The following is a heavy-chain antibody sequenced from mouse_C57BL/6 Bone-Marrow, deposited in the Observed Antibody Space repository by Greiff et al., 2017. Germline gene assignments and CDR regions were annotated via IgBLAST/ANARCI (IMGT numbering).Heavy chain of an antibody. D-gene: IGHD1-1*01. V-gene: IGHV1-69*01. CDR3: ARRGFITTWAMDY. Sequence: VQLQQPGAELVMPGASVKLSCKASGYTFTSYWMHWVKQRPGQGLEWIGEIDPSDSYTNYNQKFKGKSTLTVDKSSSTAYMQLSSLTSEDSAVYYCARRGFITTWAMDYWGQGTSVTVSS. J-gene: IGHJ4*01. CDR2: IDPSDSYT. CDR1: GYTFTSYW.